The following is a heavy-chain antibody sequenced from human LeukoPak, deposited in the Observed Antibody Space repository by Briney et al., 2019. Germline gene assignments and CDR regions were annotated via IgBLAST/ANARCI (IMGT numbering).Heavy chain of an antibody. J-gene: IGHJ6*02. V-gene: IGHV4-34*01. CDR1: GGSFSGYY. D-gene: IGHD5-24*01. CDR2: INHSGST. Sequence: PSETLSLTCAVYGGSFSGYYWSWIRQPPGKGLERIGEINHSGSTNYNPSLKSRVTISVDTSKNQFSLKLSSVTAADTAVYYCARGPRWLQNFPHYYYYGMDVWGQGTTVTVSS. CDR3: ARGPRWLQNFPHYYYYGMDV.